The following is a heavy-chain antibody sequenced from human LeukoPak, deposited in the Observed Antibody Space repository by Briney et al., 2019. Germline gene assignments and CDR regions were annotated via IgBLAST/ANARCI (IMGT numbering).Heavy chain of an antibody. D-gene: IGHD3-22*01. V-gene: IGHV4-59*11. CDR3: ARANRGYYDSSGYSPWFDP. CDR2: IYYSGST. Sequence: SETLSLTCTVSGGSISSHYWSWLRLPPGKGLDGIGHIYYSGSTNYNPSIKSRVTISVDTSNNQFSLKLSSVTAADTAVYYCARANRGYYDSSGYSPWFDPWGQGTLVTVSS. CDR1: GGSISSHY. J-gene: IGHJ5*02.